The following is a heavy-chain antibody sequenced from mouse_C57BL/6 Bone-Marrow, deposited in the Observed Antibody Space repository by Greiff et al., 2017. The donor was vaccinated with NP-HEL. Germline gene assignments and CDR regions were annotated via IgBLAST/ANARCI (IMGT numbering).Heavy chain of an antibody. J-gene: IGHJ3*01. D-gene: IGHD6-1*01. Sequence: EVQLQESGGGLVQPGGSMKLSCAASGFTFSDSWMDWVRQSPEKGLEWVAEIRNKANNHATYYAESVKGRFTISRDDTKSSVYLQMSSLRAEDTGMYYCTQETISLPSFAYWGQGTLVTVSA. CDR3: TQETISLPSFAY. CDR1: GFTFSDSW. V-gene: IGHV6-6*01. CDR2: IRNKANNHAT.